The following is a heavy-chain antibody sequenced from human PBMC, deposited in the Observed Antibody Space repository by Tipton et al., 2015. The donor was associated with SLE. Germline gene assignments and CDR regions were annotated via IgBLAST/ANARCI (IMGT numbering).Heavy chain of an antibody. Sequence: TLSLTCTVSGSSITAYYWTWIRQPPGKGLEWIGYISDGGGTNYNPSLKSRVTMSVDTSKKQVSLKVTSVTAADTAVYYCGRAPNWDDEGAWGQGTLVIVTS. CDR2: ISDGGGT. CDR3: GRAPNWDDEGA. J-gene: IGHJ5*02. D-gene: IGHD1-20*01. CDR1: GSSITAYY. V-gene: IGHV4-59*08.